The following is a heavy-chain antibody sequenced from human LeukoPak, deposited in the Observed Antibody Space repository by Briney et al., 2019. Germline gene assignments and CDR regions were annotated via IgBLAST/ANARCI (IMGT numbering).Heavy chain of an antibody. CDR1: GFTFSSTC. CDR2: ITIDGSST. D-gene: IGHD1-14*01. Sequence: GGSLRLSCAASGFTFSSTCMHWVRQPPGKGLVWVARITIDGSSTTYAESLNGRFTISRDNSENTLYLQMNSLRAEDTAVYYCAKATGYLLWGQGTLVTVSS. CDR3: AKATGYLL. V-gene: IGHV3-74*03. J-gene: IGHJ4*02.